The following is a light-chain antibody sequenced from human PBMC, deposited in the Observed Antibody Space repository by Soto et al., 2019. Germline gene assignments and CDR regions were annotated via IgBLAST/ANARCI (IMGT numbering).Light chain of an antibody. CDR3: QQRTTWPTT. V-gene: IGKV3-11*01. CDR1: QGVANS. J-gene: IGKJ1*01. CDR2: DAS. Sequence: EIVLTQSPATLSFSPGERATLSCRANQGVANSLAWYQQRPGQAPRFLIYDASYRATGIPPRFSGSGSGTDFTLTISSLEPEDFAVYYCQQRTTWPTTFGQGTRVEIK.